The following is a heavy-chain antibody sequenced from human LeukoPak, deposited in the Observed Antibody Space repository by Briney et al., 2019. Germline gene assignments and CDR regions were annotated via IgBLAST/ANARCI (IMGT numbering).Heavy chain of an antibody. CDR3: AKDHRAHRYYFWSGYRKGYFDY. J-gene: IGHJ4*02. D-gene: IGHD3-3*01. Sequence: GGSLRLSCAASGFTFDDYTMHWVCQAPGKGLEWVSLISWDGGSTYYADSVKSRFTISRDNSKNSLYLQMNSLRTEDTALYYSAKDHRAHRYYFWSGYRKGYFDYWGQGTLVTASS. V-gene: IGHV3-43*01. CDR2: ISWDGGST. CDR1: GFTFDDYT.